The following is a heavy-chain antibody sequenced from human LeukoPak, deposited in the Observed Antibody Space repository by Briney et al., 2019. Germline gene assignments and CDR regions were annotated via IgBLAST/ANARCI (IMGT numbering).Heavy chain of an antibody. J-gene: IGHJ4*02. Sequence: GGSLRLSCAASGFAFSAYAMSWVRQAPGKGLDWVSGTGGSGGYTYYADSVKGRFTISRDNSKNTLYLQMNSLRTEDTAVYYCAKAEGYDILTGLDYWGQGTLVTVSS. CDR1: GFAFSAYA. CDR2: TGGSGGYT. V-gene: IGHV3-23*01. CDR3: AKAEGYDILTGLDY. D-gene: IGHD3-9*01.